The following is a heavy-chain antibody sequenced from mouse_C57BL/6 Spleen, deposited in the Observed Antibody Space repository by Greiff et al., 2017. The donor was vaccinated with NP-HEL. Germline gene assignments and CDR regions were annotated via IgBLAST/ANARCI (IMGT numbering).Heavy chain of an antibody. V-gene: IGHV5-16*01. Sequence: EVQLQESEGGLVQPGSSMKLSCTASGFTFSDYYMAWVRQVPEKGLEWVANINYDGSSTYYLDSLKSRFIISRDNAKNILYLQMSSLKSEDTATYYCAREYYDYGGYFDVWGTGTTVTVSS. CDR2: INYDGSST. CDR3: AREYYDYGGYFDV. J-gene: IGHJ1*03. CDR1: GFTFSDYY. D-gene: IGHD2-4*01.